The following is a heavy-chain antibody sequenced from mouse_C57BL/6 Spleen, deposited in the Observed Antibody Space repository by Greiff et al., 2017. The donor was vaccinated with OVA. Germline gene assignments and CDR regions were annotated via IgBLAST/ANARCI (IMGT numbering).Heavy chain of an antibody. Sequence: QVQLQQPGAELVRPGTSVKLSCKASGYTFTSYWMHWVKQRPGQGLEWIGVIDPSDSYTNYNQKFKGKATLTVDTSSRTAYMQLSSLTSEDSAVYYCARSPTGYFDVWGTGTTVTVSS. J-gene: IGHJ1*03. V-gene: IGHV1-59*01. CDR1: GYTFTSYW. CDR3: ARSPTGYFDV. D-gene: IGHD1-1*01. CDR2: IDPSDSYT.